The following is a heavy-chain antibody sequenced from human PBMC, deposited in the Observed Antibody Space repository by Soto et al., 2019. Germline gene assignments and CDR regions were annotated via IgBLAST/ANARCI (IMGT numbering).Heavy chain of an antibody. Sequence: AGTLSLTCTVSGGSISSSSYYWGWIRQPTGKGLEWIGSIYYSGSTYYNPSLKSRVTISVDTSKNQFYLKLSSVTAADTAVYYCARRSRDISAPGWFDPRGKGTPVTVSS. CDR2: IYYSGST. J-gene: IGHJ5*02. D-gene: IGHD6-25*01. CDR1: GGSISSSSYY. V-gene: IGHV4-39*01. CDR3: ARRSRDISAPGWFDP.